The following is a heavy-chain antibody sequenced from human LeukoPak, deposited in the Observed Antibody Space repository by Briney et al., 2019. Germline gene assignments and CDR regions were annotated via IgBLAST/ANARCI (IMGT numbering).Heavy chain of an antibody. D-gene: IGHD3-22*01. J-gene: IGHJ2*01. V-gene: IGHV1-46*01. CDR2: INPSGGST. CDR1: GYTFTSYY. CDR3: AGELVHYYDSSGSTGHFDL. Sequence: GSVKVSCKASGYTFTSYYMHWVRQAPGQGLEWMGIINPSGGSTSYAQKFQGRVTMTRDTSTSTVYMELSSLRSEDTAVYYCAGELVHYYDSSGSTGHFDLWGRGTLVTVSS.